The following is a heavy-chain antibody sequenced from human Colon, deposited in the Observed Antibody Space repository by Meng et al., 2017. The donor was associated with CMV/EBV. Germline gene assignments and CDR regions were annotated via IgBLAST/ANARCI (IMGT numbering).Heavy chain of an antibody. CDR2: ISYDGSKK. CDR3: ARDKGTGAFDY. Sequence: LSCAASGFTFRSYAMHWVRQAPGKGLEWVAFISYDGSKKKYADSVTGRFTISRDTPKDRLYLEMKSLKTDDTAIYYCARDKGTGAFDYWGQGSLVTVSS. D-gene: IGHD3/OR15-3a*01. CDR1: GFTFRSYA. V-gene: IGHV3-30*04. J-gene: IGHJ4*02.